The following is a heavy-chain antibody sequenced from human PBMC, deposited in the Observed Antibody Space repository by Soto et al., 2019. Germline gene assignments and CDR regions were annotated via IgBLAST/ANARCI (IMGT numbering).Heavy chain of an antibody. V-gene: IGHV3-53*04. CDR2: IYSGGST. D-gene: IGHD2-15*01. J-gene: IGHJ4*02. CDR1: GFTVSSNY. Sequence: EVQLVESGGGLVQPGGSLRLSCAASGFTVSSNYMSWVRQAPGKGLEWVSVIYSGGSTYYADSVRGRFTISRHNSENTLFLQMNSLRGEDTAVYYCARGGRGWSGGSCYGGVDYWGQGTLVTVSS. CDR3: ARGGRGWSGGSCYGGVDY.